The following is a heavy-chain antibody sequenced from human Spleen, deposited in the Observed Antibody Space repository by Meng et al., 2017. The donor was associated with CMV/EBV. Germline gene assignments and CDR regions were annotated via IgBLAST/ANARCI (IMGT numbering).Heavy chain of an antibody. Sequence: SGGSISSHYWRWIRQPPGKGLEWIGYVYYNGFTNYKPSLRSRVTISVDTSKNQFSLKLNSLTAADTAIYYCARLGFSGTYYSTFVEYWGQGTLVTVSS. V-gene: IGHV4-59*08. CDR1: GGSISSHY. CDR2: VYYNGFT. CDR3: ARLGFSGTYYSTFVEY. D-gene: IGHD1-26*01. J-gene: IGHJ4*02.